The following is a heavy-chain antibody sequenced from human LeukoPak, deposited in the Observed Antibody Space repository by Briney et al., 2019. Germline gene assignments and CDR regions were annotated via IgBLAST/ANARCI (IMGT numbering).Heavy chain of an antibody. CDR3: ARQGIAAVQRDY. D-gene: IGHD6-13*01. Sequence: PSETLSLTCAVSGYSISSGYYWGWIRQPPGKGLEWIGSIYHSGSTYYNPSLKSRVTISVDTSKNQFSLKLSSVTAGDTAVYYCARQGIAAVQRDYWGQGTLVSVSS. CDR1: GYSISSGYY. J-gene: IGHJ4*02. CDR2: IYHSGST. V-gene: IGHV4-38-2*01.